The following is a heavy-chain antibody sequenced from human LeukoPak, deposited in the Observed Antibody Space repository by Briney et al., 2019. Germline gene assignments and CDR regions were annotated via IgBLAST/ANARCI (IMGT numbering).Heavy chain of an antibody. V-gene: IGHV3-7*03. CDR1: GFTFTTYW. CDR3: AKDIGDILTGGYFDY. CDR2: INQDGSEK. J-gene: IGHJ4*02. D-gene: IGHD3-9*01. Sequence: GALRLSCAASGFTFTTYWMTWVRQAPGKGLEWVANINQDGSEKYFVDSVKGRFTISRDNAKNSLYLQMNSLRAEDTALYYCAKDIGDILTGGYFDYWGQGTLVTVSS.